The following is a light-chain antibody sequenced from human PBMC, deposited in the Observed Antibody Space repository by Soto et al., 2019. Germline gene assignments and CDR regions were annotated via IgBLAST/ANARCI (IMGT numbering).Light chain of an antibody. J-gene: IGKJ1*01. Sequence: DIEMTQSRPTLAASVGDIFTITCRASQTISTWLAWYQRKPGKPPKLLIDKESKVENGDPASLSGSGSGSEFTLTISSLQTDDFANDYCQQYNTYSTFGQGTNVDIK. CDR2: KES. CDR1: QTISTW. V-gene: IGKV1-5*03. CDR3: QQYNTYST.